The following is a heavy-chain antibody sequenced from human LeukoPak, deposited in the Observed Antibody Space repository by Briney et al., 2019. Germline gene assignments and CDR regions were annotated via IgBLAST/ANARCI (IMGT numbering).Heavy chain of an antibody. D-gene: IGHD6-13*01. J-gene: IGHJ2*01. CDR2: INPSGGST. CDR1: GYTFTGYY. V-gene: IGHV1-46*01. CDR3: ARTGIAGNWYFDL. Sequence: GASVKVSCKASGYTFTGYYMHWVRQAPGQGLEWMGIINPSGGSTSYAQKFQGRVTMTRDTSTSTVYMELSSLRSEDTAVYYCARTGIAGNWYFDLWGRGTLVTVSS.